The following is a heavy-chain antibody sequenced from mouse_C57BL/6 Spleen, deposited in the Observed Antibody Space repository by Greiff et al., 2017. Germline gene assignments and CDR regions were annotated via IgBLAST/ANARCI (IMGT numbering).Heavy chain of an antibody. CDR3: ARGLRRDWFAY. D-gene: IGHD2-4*01. CDR1: GFTFSDYG. J-gene: IGHJ3*01. CDR2: ISSGSSTI. V-gene: IGHV5-17*01. Sequence: EVKLVESGGGLVKPGGSLKLSCAASGFTFSDYGMHWVRQAPEKGLEWVAYISSGSSTIYYADTVKGRFTISRDNAKNTLFLQMTSLRSEDTAMYYCARGLRRDWFAYWGQGTLVTVSA.